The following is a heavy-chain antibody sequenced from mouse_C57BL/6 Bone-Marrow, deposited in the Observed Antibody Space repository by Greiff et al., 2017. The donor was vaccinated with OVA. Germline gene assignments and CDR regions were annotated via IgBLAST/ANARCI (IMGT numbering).Heavy chain of an antibody. CDR2: IHPDSGST. D-gene: IGHD2-4*01. V-gene: IGHV1-64*01. Sequence: QVQLQQPGAELVKPGASVKLSCKASGYTFTSYWMHWVKQRPGQGLEWIGMIHPDSGSTNYNEKFKSKATLTVDKSSSTAYMQLSSLTSEDSAVYYCAIPDYAWFAYWGQGTLVTVSA. CDR1: GYTFTSYW. J-gene: IGHJ3*01. CDR3: AIPDYAWFAY.